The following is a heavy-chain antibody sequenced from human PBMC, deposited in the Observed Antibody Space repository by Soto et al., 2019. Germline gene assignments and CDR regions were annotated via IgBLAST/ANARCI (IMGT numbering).Heavy chain of an antibody. CDR2: ISYDGSNK. Sequence: GGSLRLSCAASGFTFGSYGMHWVRQAPGKGLEWVAVISYDGSNKYYADSVKGRFTISRDNSKNTLYLQMNSLRAEDTAVYYCAKLIAAAALFDYWGQGTLVTVSS. CDR1: GFTFGSYG. D-gene: IGHD6-13*01. CDR3: AKLIAAAALFDY. J-gene: IGHJ4*02. V-gene: IGHV3-30*18.